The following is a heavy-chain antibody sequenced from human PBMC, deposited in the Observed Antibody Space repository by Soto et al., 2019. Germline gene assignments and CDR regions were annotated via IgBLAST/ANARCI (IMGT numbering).Heavy chain of an antibody. J-gene: IGHJ4*02. CDR1: GYTSTGYY. CDR3: ARPPGYVSDWYYFDL. CDR2: ISPKSGGT. Sequence: ASVKVSCKASGYTSTGYYMHWVRQAPGQGFEWMGRISPKSGGTNYAQKFQGRVTMTWDTSLNTAYMELSSLMFEDTAVYYCARPPGYVSDWYYFDLWGQGTLVTVSS. D-gene: IGHD3-9*01. V-gene: IGHV1-2*02.